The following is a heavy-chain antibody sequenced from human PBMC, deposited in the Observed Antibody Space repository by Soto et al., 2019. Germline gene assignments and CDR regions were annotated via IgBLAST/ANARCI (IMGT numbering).Heavy chain of an antibody. Sequence: SDTLSLTCTVSYGSISVSNVFWGWVRQPPGKGLEWIGNIDYSGTAYFNPSLGTRVTFPVDTSKNQFSLTLYSVTAADTAVYYCARTTGRHLDCWGQGILVTVSS. CDR1: YGSISVSNVF. CDR2: IDYSGTA. D-gene: IGHD4-4*01. V-gene: IGHV4-39*01. J-gene: IGHJ4*02. CDR3: ARTTGRHLDC.